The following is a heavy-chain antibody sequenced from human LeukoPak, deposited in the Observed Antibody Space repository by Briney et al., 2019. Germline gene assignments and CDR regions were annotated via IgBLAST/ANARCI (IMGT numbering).Heavy chain of an antibody. CDR1: GGSISSYY. CDR2: IYYSGST. Sequence: SETLSLTCTVSGGSISSYYWSWIRQPPGKGLEWIGYIYYSGSTNYNPSLKSRVTISVDTSRNQFSLKLSSVTAADTAVYYCARMVYSSGWPDFDYWGQGTLVTVSS. V-gene: IGHV4-59*01. J-gene: IGHJ4*02. D-gene: IGHD6-19*01. CDR3: ARMVYSSGWPDFDY.